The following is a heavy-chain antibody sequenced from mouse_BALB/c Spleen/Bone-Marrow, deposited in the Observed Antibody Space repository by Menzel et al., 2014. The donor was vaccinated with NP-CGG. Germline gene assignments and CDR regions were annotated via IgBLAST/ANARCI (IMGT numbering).Heavy chain of an antibody. CDR1: GFTFTDYY. V-gene: IGHV7-3*02. Sequence: EVQLVESGGGLVQPGGSLRLSCTTSGFTFTDYYMSWVRQPPGKALEWLGFIRNKANGYTTEYSASVKGRFTISRDNSQSILYLQLNTLRAEDSATYYCARDARHLDYWGQGTTLTVSS. CDR3: ARDARHLDY. J-gene: IGHJ2*01. CDR2: IRNKANGYTT.